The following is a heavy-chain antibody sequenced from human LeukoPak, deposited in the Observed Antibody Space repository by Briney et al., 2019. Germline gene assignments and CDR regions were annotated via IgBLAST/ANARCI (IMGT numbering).Heavy chain of an antibody. J-gene: IGHJ4*02. CDR1: GYTFTGYY. CDR2: ISYDGSNK. D-gene: IGHD1-26*01. Sequence: SCKASGYTFTGYYMHWVRQAPGKGLEWVAVISYDGSNKYYADSVKGRFTISRDNSKNTLYLQMNSLRAEDTAVYYCARGTATPDSGSYYWGQGTLVTVSS. CDR3: ARGTATPDSGSYY. V-gene: IGHV3-30-3*01.